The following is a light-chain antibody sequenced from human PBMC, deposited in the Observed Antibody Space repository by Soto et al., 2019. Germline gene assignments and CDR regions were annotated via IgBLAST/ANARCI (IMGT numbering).Light chain of an antibody. Sequence: PGERAALSCGASESVSSNQLAWYQQKPGLAPRLLIYDASSRASGIPERFSGSGSGTGFSLTISSLEAEDVGVYYCMQSIQLPWTFGQGTKVDIK. CDR1: ESVSSNQ. CDR3: MQSIQLPWT. J-gene: IGKJ1*01. V-gene: IGKV3D-20*01. CDR2: DAS.